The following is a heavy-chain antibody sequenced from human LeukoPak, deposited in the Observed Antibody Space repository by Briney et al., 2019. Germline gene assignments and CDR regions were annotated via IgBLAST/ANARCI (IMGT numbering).Heavy chain of an antibody. J-gene: IGHJ6*03. CDR1: GYTFTGYS. CDR3: ASVAFGYDSYYYYYMDV. V-gene: IGHV1-2*02. D-gene: IGHD5-12*01. CDR2: INPNSGGT. Sequence: ASVKVSCKASGYTFTGYSMHWVRQAPGQGLEWMGWINPNSGGTNYAQKFQGRVTMTRDTSTSTAYMELSRLRSDDTAVYYCASVAFGYDSYYYYYMDVWGKGTTVTVSS.